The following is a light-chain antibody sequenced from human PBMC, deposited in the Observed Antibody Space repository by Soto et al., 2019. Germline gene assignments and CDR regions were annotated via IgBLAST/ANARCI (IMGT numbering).Light chain of an antibody. CDR1: QSISTF. CDR3: QQRSSLFP. CDR2: DAS. Sequence: DIVLTQSPATLSLSPGERATLSCRASQSISTFLAWYQQRPGQAPRLLIYDASHRATGIPPRFSGSGSGTDFTLTISSLEPEDFATYYCQQRSSLFPFAPGTKVHLK. J-gene: IGKJ3*01. V-gene: IGKV3-11*01.